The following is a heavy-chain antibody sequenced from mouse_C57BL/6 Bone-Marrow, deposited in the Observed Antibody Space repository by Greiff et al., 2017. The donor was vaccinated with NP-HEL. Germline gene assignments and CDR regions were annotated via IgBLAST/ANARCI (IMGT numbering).Heavy chain of an antibody. D-gene: IGHD1-2*01. CDR1: GFTFSDYY. CDR2: ISNGGGST. Sequence: VQLKESGGGLVQPGGSLKLSCAASGFTFSDYYMYWVRQTPEKRLEWVAYISNGGGSTYYPDTVKGRFTISRDNAKNTLYLQMSRLKSEDTAMYYCARRGITTAPFDYGGQGTTLTVSS. V-gene: IGHV5-12*01. CDR3: ARRGITTAPFDY. J-gene: IGHJ2*01.